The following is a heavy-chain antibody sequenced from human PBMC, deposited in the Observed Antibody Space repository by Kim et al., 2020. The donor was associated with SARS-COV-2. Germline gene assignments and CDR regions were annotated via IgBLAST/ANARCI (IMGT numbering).Heavy chain of an antibody. CDR2: IYPDDSDT. J-gene: IGHJ6*02. Sequence: GESLKISCKTSGYTFTDYWIGWVRQMPGKGLEWMGIIYPDDSDTRYSPSFQGQVTLLADKSIATAYLQWSRLRASDTATYFCTRHGGSGWRGVGFYFSYFGMDVGGHGTTVTVSS. D-gene: IGHD6-19*01. V-gene: IGHV5-51*01. CDR3: TRHGGSGWRGVGFYFSYFGMDV. CDR1: GYTFTDYW.